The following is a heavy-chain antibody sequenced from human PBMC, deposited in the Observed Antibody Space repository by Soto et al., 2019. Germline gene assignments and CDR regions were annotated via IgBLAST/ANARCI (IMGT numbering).Heavy chain of an antibody. Sequence: GGSLRLSCAASGFSFSSYWMHWVRQAPGKGLVWVSRINSDGSSTSYADSVKGRFTISRDNAKNTLYLQMNSLRAEDTAVYYCARDRSRYYYYGMDVWGQGTTVTVSS. J-gene: IGHJ6*02. CDR2: INSDGSST. CDR3: ARDRSRYYYYGMDV. V-gene: IGHV3-74*01. CDR1: GFSFSSYW.